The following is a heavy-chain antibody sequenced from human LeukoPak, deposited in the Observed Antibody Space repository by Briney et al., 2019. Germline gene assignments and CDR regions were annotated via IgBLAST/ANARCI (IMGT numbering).Heavy chain of an antibody. Sequence: GGSLRHSCIGSGFTLSHYEMNWVRPAPGKGLGWVSYISSSGGTIYYADSVKGRFTISRDNAKNSLYLQVNSLRAEDTAVYYCARADVGPFDPWGQGTLVTVSS. V-gene: IGHV3-48*03. CDR3: ARADVGPFDP. D-gene: IGHD3-10*02. CDR2: ISSSGGTI. J-gene: IGHJ5*02. CDR1: GFTLSHYE.